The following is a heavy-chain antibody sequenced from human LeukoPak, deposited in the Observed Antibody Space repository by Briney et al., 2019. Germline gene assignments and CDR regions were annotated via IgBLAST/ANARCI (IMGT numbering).Heavy chain of an antibody. CDR2: IYYSGST. CDR3: ARVVGGYSYGQFDY. V-gene: IGHV4-59*01. CDR1: GGSISSYY. Sequence: SEPLSLTCTVSGGSISSYYWSWIRQPPGKGLEWIGYIYYSGSTNYNPSLKSRVTISVDTSKNQFSLKLSSVTAADTAVYYCARVVGGYSYGQFDYWGQGTLVTVSS. J-gene: IGHJ4*02. D-gene: IGHD5-18*01.